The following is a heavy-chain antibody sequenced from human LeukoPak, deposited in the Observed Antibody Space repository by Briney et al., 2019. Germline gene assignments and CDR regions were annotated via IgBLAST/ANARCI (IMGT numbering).Heavy chain of an antibody. CDR3: ARDLRATTSPGSPQY. CDR2: IKQDGSEK. D-gene: IGHD1-1*01. V-gene: IGHV3-7*01. Sequence: PGGSLRLSCAASGFTFSDSYMGWIRQAPGKGLEWVANIKQDGSEKYYVDSVKGRFTISRDNAKNSLYLQMNSLRAEDTAVYYCARDLRATTSPGSPQYWGQGTLVTVSS. J-gene: IGHJ4*02. CDR1: GFTFSDSY.